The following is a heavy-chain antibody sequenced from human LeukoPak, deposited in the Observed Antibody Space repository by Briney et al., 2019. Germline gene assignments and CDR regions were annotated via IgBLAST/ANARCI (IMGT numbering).Heavy chain of an antibody. D-gene: IGHD1-26*01. CDR1: GGTFSSYA. J-gene: IGHJ3*02. V-gene: IGHV1-69*13. CDR3: ARAGYSGSYSAFDI. Sequence: SVKVSCKASGGTFSSYAISWVRQAPGQGLEWMGGIIPIFGTANYAQKSQGRVTITADESTSTAYMELSSLRSEDTAVYYCARAGYSGSYSAFDIWGQGTMVTVSS. CDR2: IIPIFGTA.